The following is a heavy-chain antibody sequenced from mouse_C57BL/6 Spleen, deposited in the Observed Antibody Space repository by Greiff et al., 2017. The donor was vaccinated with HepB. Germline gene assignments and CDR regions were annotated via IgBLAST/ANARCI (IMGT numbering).Heavy chain of an antibody. CDR3: ARSSFYGSLFDY. J-gene: IGHJ2*01. V-gene: IGHV1-76*01. CDR1: GYTFTDYY. CDR2: IYPGSGNT. D-gene: IGHD1-1*01. Sequence: QVQLQQSGAELVRPGASVKLSCKASGYTFTDYYINWVKQRPGQGLEWIARIYPGSGNTYYNEKFKGKATLTAEKSSSTAYMQLSSLTSEDSAVYFCARSSFYGSLFDYWGQGTTLTVSS.